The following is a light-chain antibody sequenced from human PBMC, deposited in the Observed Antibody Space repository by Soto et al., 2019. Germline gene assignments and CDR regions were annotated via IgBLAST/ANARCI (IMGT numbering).Light chain of an antibody. CDR2: KAS. J-gene: IGKJ5*01. Sequence: DIQMTQSPSTLSASVGDRVTITCRASQSINTWLAWYQQRPGAAPKLLIYKASSLESGVPSRFSGSGSGTEFTLTISSLQPDDFATYYCQQYNSYSAFTFGQGTRLEIK. CDR1: QSINTW. CDR3: QQYNSYSAFT. V-gene: IGKV1-5*03.